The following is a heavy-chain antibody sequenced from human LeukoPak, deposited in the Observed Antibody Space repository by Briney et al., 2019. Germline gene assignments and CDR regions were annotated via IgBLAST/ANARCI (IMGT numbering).Heavy chain of an antibody. D-gene: IGHD6-19*01. CDR2: ISSSSNNI. CDR3: ARENSSGWWFDY. CDR1: GYTSRIYT. V-gene: IGHV3-21*01. Sequence: RGSLRLSCAVSGYTSRIYTMSWVRQAPGRGLEWVSSISSSSNNIYYAESVKGRFTISRDNAKNSLYLQMNSLRAEDTAVYYCARENSSGWWFDYWGQGTLATVSS. J-gene: IGHJ4*02.